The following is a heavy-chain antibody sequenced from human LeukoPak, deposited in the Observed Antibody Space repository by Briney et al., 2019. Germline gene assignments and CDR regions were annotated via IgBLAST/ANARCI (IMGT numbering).Heavy chain of an antibody. J-gene: IGHJ4*02. V-gene: IGHV3-23*01. CDR2: IGGSGGDT. D-gene: IGHD2-2*01. Sequence: PGGSLRLSCAASGFTFSNYAMNWVRQAPGKALECVSVIGGSGGDTYYADSVKGRFTISRDNSKNRLYLRMNSLRAEDTALYYCAKDFVVVPGLVNYFDSWGQGTLVTVSS. CDR3: AKDFVVVPGLVNYFDS. CDR1: GFTFSNYA.